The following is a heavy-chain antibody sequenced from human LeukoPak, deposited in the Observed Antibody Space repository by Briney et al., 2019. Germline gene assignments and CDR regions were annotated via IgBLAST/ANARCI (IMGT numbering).Heavy chain of an antibody. Sequence: PGGSLRLSCAASGFTFSSYSMNWVRQAPGKGLEWVSSISSSSSSIYYADSVKGRFTISRDNAKNSLYLQMNSLRAEDTAVYYCAREKLLWFGELFQAPKYYGMDVWGQGTTVTVSS. V-gene: IGHV3-21*01. D-gene: IGHD3-10*01. J-gene: IGHJ6*02. CDR3: AREKLLWFGELFQAPKYYGMDV. CDR1: GFTFSSYS. CDR2: ISSSSSSI.